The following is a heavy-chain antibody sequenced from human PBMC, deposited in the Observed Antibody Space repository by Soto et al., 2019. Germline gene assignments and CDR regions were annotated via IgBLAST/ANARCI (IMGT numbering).Heavy chain of an antibody. D-gene: IGHD3-22*01. CDR2: ISYDGSNK. Sequence: GGSLRLSCAASGFTFSSYAMHWVRQAPGKGLEWVAVISYDGSNKYYADSVKGRFTISRDNSKNTLYLQMNSLRAEDTAVYYCARDLWADSPQGEVVITAPFDYWGQGTLVTVSS. CDR1: GFTFSSYA. V-gene: IGHV3-30-3*01. CDR3: ARDLWADSPQGEVVITAPFDY. J-gene: IGHJ4*02.